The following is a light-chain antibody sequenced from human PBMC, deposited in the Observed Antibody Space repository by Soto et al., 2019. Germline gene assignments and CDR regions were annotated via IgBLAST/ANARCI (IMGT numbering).Light chain of an antibody. J-gene: IGLJ1*01. V-gene: IGLV2-18*01. CDR3: TLYTRSTTIV. Sequence: QSALTQPPSVSGSPGQSVTISCTGTSSDVGSNDRVSWYQQPPGAAPKLMIYEVTNRPSGVPDRFSGSKSGNTASLTISGLQAEDEADYYCTLYTRSTTIVFGTGTKLTV. CDR1: SSDVGSNDR. CDR2: EVT.